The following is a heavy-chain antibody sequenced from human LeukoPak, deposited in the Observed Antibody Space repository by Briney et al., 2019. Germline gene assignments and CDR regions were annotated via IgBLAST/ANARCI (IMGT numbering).Heavy chain of an antibody. CDR2: IKQDGSEK. Sequence: GGSLRLSCAASGFTFSSYWMSWVRQAPGKGLEWVANIKQDGSEKYYVDSVKGRFTISRDNVKNSLYLQMNSLRAEDTAVYYCARVLAVASKLDAFDIWGQGTMVTVSS. D-gene: IGHD6-19*01. CDR1: GFTFSSYW. J-gene: IGHJ3*02. CDR3: ARVLAVASKLDAFDI. V-gene: IGHV3-7*01.